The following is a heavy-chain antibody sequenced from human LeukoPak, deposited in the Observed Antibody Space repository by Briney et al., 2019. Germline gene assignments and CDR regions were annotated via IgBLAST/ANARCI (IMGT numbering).Heavy chain of an antibody. D-gene: IGHD3-22*01. J-gene: IGHJ4*02. CDR2: IYHSGST. CDR1: GYSISSGYY. CDR3: AREGVYDSSDYYYGRPGY. V-gene: IGHV4-38-2*02. Sequence: SETLSLTCTVSGYSISSGYYWGWIRQPPGKGLEWIGSIYHSGSTYYNPSLKSRVTISVDTSKNQFSLKLSSVTAADTAVYYCAREGVYDSSDYYYGRPGYWGQGTLVTVSS.